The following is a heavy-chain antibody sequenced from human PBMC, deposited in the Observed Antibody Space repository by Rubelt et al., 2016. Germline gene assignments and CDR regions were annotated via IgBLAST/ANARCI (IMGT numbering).Heavy chain of an antibody. V-gene: IGHV3-7*04. J-gene: IGHJ4*02. CDR1: GFDFSNYW. CDR2: LKGDGGET. Sequence: CGGGLVQPGGSLRLSCAASGFDFSNYWMSWVRQAPGNGLEWVATLKGDGGETYYVDSVKGRFSISRDNVKNSLYLQMNSLGAEDTAVYYCARDMDFDNWCQGTLVTVSS. CDR3: ARDMDFDN.